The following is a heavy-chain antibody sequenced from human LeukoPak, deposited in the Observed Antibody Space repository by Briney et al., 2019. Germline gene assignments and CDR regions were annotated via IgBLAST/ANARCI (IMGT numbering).Heavy chain of an antibody. CDR3: AKNGGPHGLDV. CDR2: IKHDGSET. J-gene: IGHJ6*02. CDR1: GFTFSSIW. Sequence: PGGSLRLSCAASGFTFSSIWMSWVRQAPGKGLEWAANIKHDGSETNYVDSVRGRYTISRDNAENSLHLQMNSLRVEDTALYYCAKNGGPHGLDVWGQGTTVTVSS. D-gene: IGHD3-16*01. V-gene: IGHV3-7*02.